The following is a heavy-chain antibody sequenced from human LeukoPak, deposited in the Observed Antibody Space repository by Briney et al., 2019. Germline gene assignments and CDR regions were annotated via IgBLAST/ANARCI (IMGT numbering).Heavy chain of an antibody. D-gene: IGHD3-10*01. CDR3: ARVGLYYYGSGSFPDY. V-gene: IGHV5-51*01. CDR1: GYRFTSYW. J-gene: IGHJ4*02. Sequence: GESLKISCKGSGYRFTSYWIGWVRQMPGKGLEWMGIIYPGDSETRYSPSFQGQVTISADKSISTAYLQWSSLKASDTAMYYCARVGLYYYGSGSFPDYWGQGTLVTVSS. CDR2: IYPGDSET.